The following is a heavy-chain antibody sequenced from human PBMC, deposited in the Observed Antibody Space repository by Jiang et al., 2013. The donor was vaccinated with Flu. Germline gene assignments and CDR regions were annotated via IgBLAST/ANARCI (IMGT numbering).Heavy chain of an antibody. CDR2: IYYSGST. Sequence: SLTCTVSGGSISSSSYYWGWIRQPPGKGLEWIGSIYYSGSTYYNPSLKSRVTISVDTSKNQFSLKLSSVTAADTAVYYCARQGYCSSTSCYPIFGYWGQGTLVTVSS. J-gene: IGHJ4*02. D-gene: IGHD2-2*01. CDR1: GGSISSSSYY. CDR3: ARQGYCSSTSCYPIFGY. V-gene: IGHV4-39*01.